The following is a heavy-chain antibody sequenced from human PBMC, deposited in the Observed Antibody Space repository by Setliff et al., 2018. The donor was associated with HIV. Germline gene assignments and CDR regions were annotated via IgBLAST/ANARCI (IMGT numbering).Heavy chain of an antibody. CDR1: GGSFSGYY. D-gene: IGHD6-19*01. V-gene: IGHV4-34*01. Sequence: SETLSLTCAVYGGSFSGYYWSWIRQPPGKGLEWIASLYSTWSTYYNPSLKSRVTISVDTSKNQFSLKLSSVTAADTAVYYCARAPRGSGWYPNWFDPWGQGTLVTVSS. CDR3: ARAPRGSGWYPNWFDP. J-gene: IGHJ5*02. CDR2: LYSTWST.